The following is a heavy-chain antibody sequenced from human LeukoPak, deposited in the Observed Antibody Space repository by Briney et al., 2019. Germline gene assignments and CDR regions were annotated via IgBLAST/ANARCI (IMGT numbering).Heavy chain of an antibody. D-gene: IGHD3-3*01. CDR3: ARVFGGPYDFCSGYYSYYYYMDV. Sequence: ASVKVSCKASGYTFTSYGISWVRQAPGQGLEWMGWISAYNGNTNYAQKLQGRVTMTTDTSTSTAYMELRSLRSDDTAVYYCARVFGGPYDFCSGYYSYYYYMDVWGKGTTVTVSS. J-gene: IGHJ6*03. CDR1: GYTFTSYG. V-gene: IGHV1-18*01. CDR2: ISAYNGNT.